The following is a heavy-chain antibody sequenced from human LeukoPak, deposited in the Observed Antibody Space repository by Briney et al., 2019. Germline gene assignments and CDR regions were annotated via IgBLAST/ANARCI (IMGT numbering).Heavy chain of an antibody. J-gene: IGHJ4*02. CDR1: GFPLSSYS. CDR3: VRVKGSYFDY. D-gene: IGHD2-15*01. CDR2: ISSSGSAI. Sequence: GGSLRLSCAASGFPLSSYSINWVRQAPGKGLEWVSYISSSGSAIYYVDSAKGRFTVSRDNAKNSLFLQMNSPRAEDTAVYYCVRVKGSYFDYWGQGALVTVSS. V-gene: IGHV3-48*01.